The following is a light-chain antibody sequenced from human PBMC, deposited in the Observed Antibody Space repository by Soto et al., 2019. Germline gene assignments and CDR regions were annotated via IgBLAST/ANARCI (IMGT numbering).Light chain of an antibody. J-gene: IGLJ2*01. Sequence: QSVLTQPPSASGTPGQSVFSSCSGSSSNIGGTNYAYWYQQLPGAAPKLLMHSNNLRPSGVPERISGSKSGTSASLAISGLRSEDAAVYYCASWDDRLGAVIFGGGTKVTVL. CDR1: SSNIGGTNY. CDR2: SNN. CDR3: ASWDDRLGAVI. V-gene: IGLV1-47*02.